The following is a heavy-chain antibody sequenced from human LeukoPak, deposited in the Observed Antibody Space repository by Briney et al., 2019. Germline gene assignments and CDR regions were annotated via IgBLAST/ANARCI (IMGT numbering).Heavy chain of an antibody. CDR2: INSNGGST. J-gene: IGHJ5*02. Sequence: GGSLRLSCAASGFTFSDYAMHWVRQAPGKGLEYVSAINSNGGSTYYANSVKGRFTISRDNYKKIMYLQMGSLRSDDTAVYYCARVVVVVAATKGVHWFDPWGQGTLVTVSS. D-gene: IGHD2-15*01. V-gene: IGHV3-64*01. CDR3: ARVVVVVAATKGVHWFDP. CDR1: GFTFSDYA.